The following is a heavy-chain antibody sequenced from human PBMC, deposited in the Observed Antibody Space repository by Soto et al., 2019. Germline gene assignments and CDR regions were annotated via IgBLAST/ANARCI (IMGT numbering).Heavy chain of an antibody. V-gene: IGHV4-39*01. CDR2: IYYSGST. D-gene: IGHD3-9*01. Sequence: SETLSLTCTVSGGSISSSSYYWGWIRQPPGKGLEWIGSIYYSGSTYYNPSLKSRVTISVDTSKNQFSLKLSSVTAADTAVYYCARHISGYDILTGYYVTYYYYYMDVWGKGTTVTVSS. CDR1: GGSISSSSYY. J-gene: IGHJ6*03. CDR3: ARHISGYDILTGYYVTYYYYYMDV.